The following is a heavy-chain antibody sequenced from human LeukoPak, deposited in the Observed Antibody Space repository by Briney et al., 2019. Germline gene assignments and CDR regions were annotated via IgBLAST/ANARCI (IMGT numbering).Heavy chain of an antibody. CDR3: ARHRQGGIYSSSWYGFDY. V-gene: IGHV4-59*08. Sequence: SETLSLTCTVSGGSISSYYWSWVRQPAGKGLEWIGHIYVSGRTNYSPSLKSRVAISVDTSKNQFSLKLSSVTAADTAVYYCARHRQGGIYSSSWYGFDYWGQGTLVTVSS. D-gene: IGHD6-13*01. J-gene: IGHJ4*02. CDR2: IYVSGRT. CDR1: GGSISSYY.